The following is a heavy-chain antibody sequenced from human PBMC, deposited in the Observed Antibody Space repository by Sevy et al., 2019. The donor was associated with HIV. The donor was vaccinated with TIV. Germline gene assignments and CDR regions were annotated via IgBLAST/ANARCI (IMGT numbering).Heavy chain of an antibody. J-gene: IGHJ6*03. Sequence: GGSLRLSCAVSGFSFDSYGMTWVRQAPGKGLEWVSGISGSGTRTYYADSVKGRFSISRDNSKNRLYLQMNSLRSEDNAINYCWKGGGGHYDPDEIGYYFYYYNMDVWGKGTTVTVSS. CDR1: GFSFDSYG. CDR2: ISGSGTRT. D-gene: IGHD3-22*01. CDR3: WKGGGGHYDPDEIGYYFYYYNMDV. V-gene: IGHV3-23*01.